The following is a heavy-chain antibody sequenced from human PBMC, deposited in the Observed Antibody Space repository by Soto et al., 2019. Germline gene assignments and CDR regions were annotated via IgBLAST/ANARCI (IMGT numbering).Heavy chain of an antibody. J-gene: IGHJ4*02. CDR3: ARESHYYGSGSYLYFDI. CDR1: GDSVSGNSAA. Sequence: SQTLSLTCAISGDSVSGNSAAWNWIRQSPSRGLEWLGRTYYRSKWSNDYAESVKSRITINMDTSNNQFSLQLQSVIFEDTAVYYCARESHYYGSGSYLYFDIWGQGTPVTAPQ. V-gene: IGHV6-1*01. D-gene: IGHD3-10*01. CDR2: TYYRSKWSN.